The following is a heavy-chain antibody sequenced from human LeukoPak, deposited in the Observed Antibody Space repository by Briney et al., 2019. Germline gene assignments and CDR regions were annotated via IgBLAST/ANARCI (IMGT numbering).Heavy chain of an antibody. J-gene: IGHJ4*02. D-gene: IGHD1-26*01. Sequence: PGGSLRLTCAASGFTFNNAWMNWVRQAPAKGLERVGRIKSETDGGATHYAAPVQGRFTISRDDSEKTLFLQMNSLKTEDTAVYYCTTGGRNGAFQFDSWGQGTLVTVSS. CDR1: GFTFNNAW. CDR2: IKSETDGGAT. V-gene: IGHV3-15*01. CDR3: TTGGRNGAFQFDS.